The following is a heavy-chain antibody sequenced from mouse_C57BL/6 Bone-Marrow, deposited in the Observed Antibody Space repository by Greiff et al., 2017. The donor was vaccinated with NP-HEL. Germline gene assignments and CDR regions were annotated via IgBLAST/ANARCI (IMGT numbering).Heavy chain of an antibody. CDR3: ARSPLGRGFAY. J-gene: IGHJ3*01. V-gene: IGHV1-50*01. CDR2: IDPSDSYT. Sequence: VQLQQPGAELVKPGASVKLSCKASGYTFTSYWMQWVKQRPGQGLEWIGEIDPSDSYTNYNQKFKGKATLTVDTSSSTAYMQLSSLTSEDSAVYYCARSPLGRGFAYWGQGTLVTVSA. CDR1: GYTFTSYW. D-gene: IGHD4-1*01.